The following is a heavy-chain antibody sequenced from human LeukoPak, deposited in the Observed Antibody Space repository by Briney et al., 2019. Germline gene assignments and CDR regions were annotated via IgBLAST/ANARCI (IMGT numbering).Heavy chain of an antibody. J-gene: IGHJ6*04. V-gene: IGHV3-21*01. D-gene: IGHD6-13*01. Sequence: PGGSLRLSCAASGFTFSSYSMNWVRQAPGKGLEWVSSISSSSSYIYYADSAEGRFTISRDNAKNSLYLQMNSLRAEDTAVYYCARDLGIAAAGPYYYGMDVWGKGTTVTVSS. CDR3: ARDLGIAAAGPYYYGMDV. CDR2: ISSSSSYI. CDR1: GFTFSSYS.